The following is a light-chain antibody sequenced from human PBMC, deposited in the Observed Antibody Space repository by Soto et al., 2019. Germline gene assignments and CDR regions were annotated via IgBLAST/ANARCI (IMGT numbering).Light chain of an antibody. CDR1: QTVRNNY. Sequence: EFVLTQSPGTLSLSPVERATLSCRASQTVRNNYLAWYQQKPGQAPRLLIYDASSRATGIPDRFSGGGSGTDFTLTISRLEPEDFAVYYCQQFSSCPLTFGGGTKVDIK. J-gene: IGKJ4*01. CDR3: QQFSSCPLT. V-gene: IGKV3-20*01. CDR2: DAS.